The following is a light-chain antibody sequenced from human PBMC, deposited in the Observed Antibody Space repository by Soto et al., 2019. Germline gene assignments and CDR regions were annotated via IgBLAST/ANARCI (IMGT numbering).Light chain of an antibody. Sequence: VMTQSPATLSVSPGERATLSCWASETVTTNLAWYQQKPGQAPRLLISGASTRAAGISARFRGSGSGTEFTLTISSLRSEDYAINYCQQYFEWPPMTFGQGTKVQI. CDR1: ETVTTN. V-gene: IGKV3-15*01. J-gene: IGKJ1*01. CDR3: QQYFEWPPMT. CDR2: GAS.